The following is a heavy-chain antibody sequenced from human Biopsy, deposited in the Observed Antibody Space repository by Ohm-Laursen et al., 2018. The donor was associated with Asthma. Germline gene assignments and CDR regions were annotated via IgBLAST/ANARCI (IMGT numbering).Heavy chain of an antibody. V-gene: IGHV1-69*13. D-gene: IGHD6-19*01. J-gene: IGHJ6*02. CDR3: ARCQVGYSSGWSLLLKKIYYSGMDV. Sequence: SVKVPCKAPGGTFSNFAISWVRQAPGQGLGWLGGIMTVFGTTNYAQKFQGRVTITADESTSTAYMEVTSLRSEDTAIYYCARCQVGYSSGWSLLLKKIYYSGMDVWGQGTTVIVSS. CDR1: GGTFSNFA. CDR2: IMTVFGTT.